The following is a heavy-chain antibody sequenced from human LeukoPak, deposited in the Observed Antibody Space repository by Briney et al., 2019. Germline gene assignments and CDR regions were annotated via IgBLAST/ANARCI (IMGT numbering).Heavy chain of an antibody. Sequence: GESLQISCKGSGYSFTSYWIGWVRQLPGKGLEWMGIIYPGDSDTTYSPSFQGQITISADKSISTAYLQWSSLKASDTAMYYCARRIIRGVITSPFDYWGQGALVTVSS. CDR1: GYSFTSYW. CDR3: ARRIIRGVITSPFDY. V-gene: IGHV5-51*01. CDR2: IYPGDSDT. D-gene: IGHD3-10*01. J-gene: IGHJ4*02.